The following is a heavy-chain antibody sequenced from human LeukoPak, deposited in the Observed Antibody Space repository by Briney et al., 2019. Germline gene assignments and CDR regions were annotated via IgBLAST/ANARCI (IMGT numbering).Heavy chain of an antibody. CDR3: ARDSRGDYYYYYGMDV. D-gene: IGHD2-21*02. CDR2: ISAYNGNT. J-gene: IGHJ6*02. V-gene: IGHV1-18*01. CDR1: GYTFTSYG. Sequence: GASVKVSCKASGYTFTSYGISWVRQAPGQGLEWMGWISAYNGNTNYAQKLQGRVTMTTDTSTSTAYMELRSLRSDDTAVYYCARDSRGDYYYYYGMDVWGQGTTVTASS.